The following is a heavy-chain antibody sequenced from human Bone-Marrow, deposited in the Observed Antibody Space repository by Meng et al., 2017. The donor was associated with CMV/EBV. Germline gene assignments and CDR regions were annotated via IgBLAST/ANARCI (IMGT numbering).Heavy chain of an antibody. CDR1: GYTFTSYG. D-gene: IGHD3-3*01. J-gene: IGHJ4*02. CDR3: ARDLGRLATWSDILKGFDY. CDR2: ISAYNGNT. V-gene: IGHV1-18*01. Sequence: ASVKVSCKASGYTFTSYGISWVRQAPGQGLEWMGWISAYNGNTNYAQKLQGRVTMTTDTSTSTAYMELRSLRSDDTAVYYCARDLGRLATWSDILKGFDYWGQGTLVTVPS.